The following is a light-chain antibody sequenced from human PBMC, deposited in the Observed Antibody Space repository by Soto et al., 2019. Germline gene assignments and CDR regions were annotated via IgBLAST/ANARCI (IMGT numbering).Light chain of an antibody. V-gene: IGKV1-5*01. CDR1: QSISSR. Sequence: DIQMTQSPSTLSASVVDRVTITCRASQSISSRLAWYQQKPGKVPKLLIYDASTLESGVPSRFSGSGSGTEFTVTISSLQPDDFATYYCQQYNSYWTFGQGTKVDIK. J-gene: IGKJ1*01. CDR3: QQYNSYWT. CDR2: DAS.